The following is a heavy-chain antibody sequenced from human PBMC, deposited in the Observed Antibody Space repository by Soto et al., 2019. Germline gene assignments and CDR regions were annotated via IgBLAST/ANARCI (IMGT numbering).Heavy chain of an antibody. V-gene: IGHV3-33*06. J-gene: IGHJ4*02. CDR2: IWYDGSNE. CDR3: AKENRILDY. CDR1: GFSFTGFD. Sequence: GGSLRPSCAASGFSFTGFDMHWVRQAPGKGLEWVAVIWYDGSNEYFADSVKGRFTISRDNSKNTVYLQMNSLRAEDTAVYYCAKENRILDYWGLGTLVTVSS.